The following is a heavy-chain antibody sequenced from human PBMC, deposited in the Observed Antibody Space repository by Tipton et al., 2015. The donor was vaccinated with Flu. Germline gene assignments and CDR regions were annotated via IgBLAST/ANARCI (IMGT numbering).Heavy chain of an antibody. CDR1: GESFSGYY. Sequence: TLSLTCSVYGESFSGYYWTWIRQPPGKGLEWIGEINHNGSTHYSSSFKSRVTMSVDSSKNQFSLHLSSVTAADTAVYYCARVSPRRVTSIVVVMLPEGYFDFWGQGISVIVSP. J-gene: IGHJ4*02. CDR2: INHNGST. V-gene: IGHV4-34*01. D-gene: IGHD3-22*01. CDR3: ARVSPRRVTSIVVVMLPEGYFDF.